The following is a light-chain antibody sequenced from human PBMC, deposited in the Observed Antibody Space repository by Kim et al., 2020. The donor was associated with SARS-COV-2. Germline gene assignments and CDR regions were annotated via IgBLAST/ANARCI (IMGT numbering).Light chain of an antibody. CDR1: SSIIGAGYD. Sequence: QSVLTQPPSLSGAPGQRVTISCTGSSSIIGAGYDVNWYQHIPGTAPKLLIYGNINRHAGVPDRFSGSKSGTSASLAITGLRGEDDADYYCQSYDNSLSGSVFGGGTQLTVL. J-gene: IGLJ3*02. CDR2: GNI. CDR3: QSYDNSLSGSV. V-gene: IGLV1-40*01.